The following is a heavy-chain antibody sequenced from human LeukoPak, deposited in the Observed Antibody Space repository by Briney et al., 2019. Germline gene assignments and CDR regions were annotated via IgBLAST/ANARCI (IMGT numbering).Heavy chain of an antibody. J-gene: IGHJ4*02. V-gene: IGHV4-59*01. D-gene: IGHD3-10*01. CDR1: GGSISSDY. CDR2: VLNSGIT. CDR3: AGYGSGSYYKAFDY. Sequence: SETLSLTCSVSGGSISSDYWGWIRQPPGKGLEWIAYVLNSGITRYNPSLKSRVTISIDTSKNQFSLKLNSVTAADTAVYYCAGYGSGSYYKAFDYWGQGTLVTVSS.